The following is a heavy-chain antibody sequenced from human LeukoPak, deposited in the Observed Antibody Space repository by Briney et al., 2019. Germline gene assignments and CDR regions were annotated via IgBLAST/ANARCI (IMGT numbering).Heavy chain of an antibody. Sequence: PGGSLRLSCAASGFTFSIYGMHWVRQAPGKGLEWVAFVRYDGGNEYYEASVKGRFTISRDNSKNTLYLQMNSLRAEDTAVYYCAGGSGVVIPFDYWGKGTLVTVSS. CDR3: AGGSGVVIPFDY. D-gene: IGHD3-3*01. J-gene: IGHJ4*02. V-gene: IGHV3-30*02. CDR2: VRYDGGNE. CDR1: GFTFSIYG.